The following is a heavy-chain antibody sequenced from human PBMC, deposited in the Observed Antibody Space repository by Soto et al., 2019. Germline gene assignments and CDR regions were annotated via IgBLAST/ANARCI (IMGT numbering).Heavy chain of an antibody. CDR3: ARVATYYRDSIGYQPFRP. CDR2: IHYSGGATYSP. CDR1: GASIISDGYY. Sequence: QVQLQESGPGLVEPSQTLSLICTVSGASIISDGYYWTWIRQHPGKGLELLGYIHYSGGATYSPSYNPSLKSRLALSVDTSKRLFSLKLTSVSAADTAVYYCARVATYYRDSIGYQPFRPGVQETLFTSSS. J-gene: IGHJ5*02. D-gene: IGHD5-18*01. V-gene: IGHV4-31*03.